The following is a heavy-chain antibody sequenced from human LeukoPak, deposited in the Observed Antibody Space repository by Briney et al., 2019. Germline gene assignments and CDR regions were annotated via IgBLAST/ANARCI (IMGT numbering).Heavy chain of an antibody. D-gene: IGHD4-17*01. V-gene: IGHV3-7*01. J-gene: IGHJ3*02. Sequence: PGGSLRLSCAASGFTFSSYWMSWVRQAPGKGLEWVANIKQDGSEKYYVDSVKGRFTISRDNAKNSLYLQMNSLRAEDTAVYYCAREGDYGDYVDAFDIWGQGTMVTVSS. CDR2: IKQDGSEK. CDR1: GFTFSSYW. CDR3: AREGDYGDYVDAFDI.